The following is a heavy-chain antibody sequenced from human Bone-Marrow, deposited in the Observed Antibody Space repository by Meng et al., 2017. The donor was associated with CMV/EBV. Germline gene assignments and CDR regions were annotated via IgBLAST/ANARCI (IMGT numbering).Heavy chain of an antibody. Sequence: GESLKISCAASGFTFSSHWMTWVRQAPGKGLEWVANINQDGSQKNYVDSVKGRFTISRDNAKNSLFLQMNSLRDEDTAVYYCARVAAAGRGMDVWGPGTTVTVSS. CDR2: INQDGSQK. V-gene: IGHV3-7*04. D-gene: IGHD6-13*01. CDR1: GFTFSSHW. J-gene: IGHJ6*02. CDR3: ARVAAAGRGMDV.